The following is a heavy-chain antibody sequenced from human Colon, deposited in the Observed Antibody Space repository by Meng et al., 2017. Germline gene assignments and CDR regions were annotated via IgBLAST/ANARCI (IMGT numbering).Heavy chain of an antibody. CDR3: ARGPDIVTGSFSSYFDY. Sequence: GESPKIPWAVSDFTFSNYWMHWVRQAPGKGLVWVAGINSDETNTNYADSVKGRFTIARDNPKNTLYLQMNRLRAEDAAVYYWARGPDIVTGSFSSYFDYWGQGTLVTVSS. J-gene: IGHJ4*02. CDR1: DFTFSNYW. CDR2: INSDETNT. D-gene: IGHD2-21*01. V-gene: IGHV3-74*01.